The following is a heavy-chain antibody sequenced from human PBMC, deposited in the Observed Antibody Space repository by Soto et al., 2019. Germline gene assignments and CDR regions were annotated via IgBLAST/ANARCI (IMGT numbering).Heavy chain of an antibody. CDR1: GGSINSGGYY. J-gene: IGHJ4*02. CDR2: MYYSGST. V-gene: IGHV4-31*01. Sequence: QVQLRESGPGLVKPSQTLSLTCTVSGGSINSGGYYWNWIRQHPGKGLEWIGYMYYSGSTYYNPFLRSLVIISADTSENHFSLKLSSGTAADTAVYFCARGYLQSGYSSSWVFDYWGQGTLVNVSS. D-gene: IGHD6-13*01. CDR3: ARGYLQSGYSSSWVFDY.